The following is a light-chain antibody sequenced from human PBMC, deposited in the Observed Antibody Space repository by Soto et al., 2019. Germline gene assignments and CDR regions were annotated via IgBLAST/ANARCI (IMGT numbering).Light chain of an antibody. Sequence: ETVMTQSPATLSVSPGERATLSCRASQSVGRNLAWYQQKPGQAPRLLIYDASTRATGIPARFSGSGSGTEFALTISSLQSEDFAVYYCQHYNNWPPWTFGQGTKV. CDR2: DAS. CDR1: QSVGRN. CDR3: QHYNNWPPWT. J-gene: IGKJ1*01. V-gene: IGKV3-15*01.